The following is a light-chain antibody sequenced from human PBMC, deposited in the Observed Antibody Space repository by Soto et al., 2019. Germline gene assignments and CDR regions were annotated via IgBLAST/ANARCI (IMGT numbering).Light chain of an antibody. J-gene: IGLJ1*01. CDR1: RSDIGTYNY. CDR2: DVS. V-gene: IGLV2-14*03. CDR3: MSYTTNSSCV. Sequence: QSALTQPASMSGSPGQSITISCTGTRSDIGTYNYLSWYQQHPGKAPRLVISDVSNRPSGVSNRFSGSKSGNTASLTITGLQSEDEADYYCMSYTTNSSCVFGSGTKVTVL.